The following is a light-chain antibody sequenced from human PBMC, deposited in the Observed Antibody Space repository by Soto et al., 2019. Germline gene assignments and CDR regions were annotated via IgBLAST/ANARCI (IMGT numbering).Light chain of an antibody. CDR2: DAS. V-gene: IGKV1-5*01. CDR3: QQYESDSPRT. CDR1: QSVSSW. J-gene: IGKJ1*01. Sequence: INQPRPALSASVGARATITCRASQSVSSWLAWYHQQPRNPPNLLIYDASTMQGAVPSSNSGSRSATAFTLTISSRQPADVSTVYCQQYESDSPRTFGPGTKVDI.